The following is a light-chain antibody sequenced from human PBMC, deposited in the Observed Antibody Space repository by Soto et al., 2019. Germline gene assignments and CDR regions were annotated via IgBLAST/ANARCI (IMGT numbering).Light chain of an antibody. CDR2: GNS. Sequence: QSVLTQPPSVSGAPGQRVTISCTGSDSSIGAGYDVHWYQQLPGAPPKVLIYGNSNRPSGVPDRFSASKSGTSASLAITGLQAEDEADYYCQAYDYSLTASVFGGGTKLTVL. CDR1: DSSIGAGYD. CDR3: QAYDYSLTASV. V-gene: IGLV1-40*01. J-gene: IGLJ3*02.